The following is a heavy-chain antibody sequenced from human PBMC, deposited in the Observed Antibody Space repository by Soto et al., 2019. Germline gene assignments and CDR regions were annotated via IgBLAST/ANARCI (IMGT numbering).Heavy chain of an antibody. CDR2: IYYSGST. Sequence: QLQLQESGPGLVKPSETLSLTCTVSGGSISSSSYYWGWIRQPPGKGLEWIGSIYYSGSTYYNPSLKSRVTISVATSKNQFSLKLSSVTAADTAVYYCARLRAAAGTITNWFDPWGQGTLVTVSS. CDR1: GGSISSSSYY. CDR3: ARLRAAAGTITNWFDP. J-gene: IGHJ5*02. V-gene: IGHV4-39*01. D-gene: IGHD6-13*01.